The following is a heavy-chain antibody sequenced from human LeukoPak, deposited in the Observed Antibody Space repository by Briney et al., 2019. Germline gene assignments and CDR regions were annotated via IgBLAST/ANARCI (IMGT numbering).Heavy chain of an antibody. D-gene: IGHD6-19*01. CDR1: GGSISSGDYY. V-gene: IGHV4-30-4*01. CDR2: IYYSGST. Sequence: SQTLSLTCTVSGGSISSGDYYWSWIRQPPGKGLEWIGYIYYSGSTYYNPSPKSRVTISVDTSKSQFSLTLSSVTAADTAVYYCARAQYSSGWYLDYWGQGTLVTISS. CDR3: ARAQYSSGWYLDY. J-gene: IGHJ4*02.